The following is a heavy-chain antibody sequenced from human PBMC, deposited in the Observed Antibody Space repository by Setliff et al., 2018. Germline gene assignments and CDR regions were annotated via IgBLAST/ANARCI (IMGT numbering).Heavy chain of an antibody. CDR1: GGSISSYY. J-gene: IGHJ4*02. V-gene: IGHV4-4*07. CDR2: IYTSGST. D-gene: IGHD5-12*01. Sequence: SETLSLTCTASGGSISSYYWSWIRQPAGKGLEWIGRIYTSGSTNYNPSLKSRVTMSVDTSKNQFSLKLSSVTAADTAVYYCARASISRGCSGYDRYEGGNYFDYWGLGTLVTVSS. CDR3: ARASISRGCSGYDRYEGGNYFDY.